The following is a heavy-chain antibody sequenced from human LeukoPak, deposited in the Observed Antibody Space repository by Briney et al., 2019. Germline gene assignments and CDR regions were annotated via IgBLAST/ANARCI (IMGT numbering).Heavy chain of an antibody. J-gene: IGHJ5*02. CDR1: GYTFTSYG. Sequence: ASVKVSCKASGYTFTSYGISWVRQAPGQGLEWVGWISRYNTNTNYAQKLQGRVTMTTDTSASTAYMELRSLRSDDTAVYYCARAAPGTYSGYDYGLTHPYNWFDPWGQGTLVTVSS. CDR2: ISRYNTNT. CDR3: ARAAPGTYSGYDYGLTHPYNWFDP. V-gene: IGHV1-18*01. D-gene: IGHD5-12*01.